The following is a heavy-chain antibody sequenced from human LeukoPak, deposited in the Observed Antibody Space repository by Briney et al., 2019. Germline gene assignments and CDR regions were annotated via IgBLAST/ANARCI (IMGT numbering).Heavy chain of an antibody. CDR2: ISGRSADI. CDR1: GFTFSSYA. J-gene: IGHJ4*02. V-gene: IGHV3-21*01. D-gene: IGHD6-19*01. Sequence: GGSLRLSCAASGFTFSSYAMNWVRQAPGKGLEWVSSISGRSADIYYADSVKGRFTISRDNAKNSLYLQMNSLRAEDTAVYYCARVISVAGYDYWGQGTLVTVSS. CDR3: ARVISVAGYDY.